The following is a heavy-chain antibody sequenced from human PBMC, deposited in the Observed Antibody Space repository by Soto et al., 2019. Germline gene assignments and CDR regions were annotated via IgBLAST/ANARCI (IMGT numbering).Heavy chain of an antibody. CDR2: MNPNSGNT. Sequence: ASVKVSCKAAGYTFTSXDINWVRQATGQGLEWMGWMNPNSGNTGYAQKFQGRVTMTRNTSISTAYMELSSLRSEDTAVYYCARAGAAEWFDPWGQGTLVTVSS. CDR1: GYTFTSXD. J-gene: IGHJ5*02. CDR3: ARAGAAEWFDP. D-gene: IGHD6-13*01. V-gene: IGHV1-8*01.